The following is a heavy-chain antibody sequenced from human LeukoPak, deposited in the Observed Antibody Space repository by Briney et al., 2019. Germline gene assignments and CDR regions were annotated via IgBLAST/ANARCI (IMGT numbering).Heavy chain of an antibody. D-gene: IGHD1-26*01. Sequence: GGSLRLSCAASGFTFSSYGMHWVRQAPGKGLEWVAFIRYDGSNKYYADSVKGRFTIFRDNSKNTLYLQMNSLRAEDTAVYYCEKDLMKVGAPSFDYWGQGTLVTVSS. CDR3: EKDLMKVGAPSFDY. CDR2: IRYDGSNK. CDR1: GFTFSSYG. J-gene: IGHJ4*02. V-gene: IGHV3-30*02.